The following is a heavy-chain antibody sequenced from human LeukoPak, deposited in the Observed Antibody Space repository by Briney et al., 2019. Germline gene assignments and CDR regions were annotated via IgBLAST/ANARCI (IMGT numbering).Heavy chain of an antibody. V-gene: IGHV1-18*01. D-gene: IGHD3-10*01. CDR3: ARAPTFGNENVRAGFDP. Sequence: AAVKVSCKASGYTFTSFGFSWLRQAPGQGLEWMGWISTYNGNTNYAQKFQGRIALTTDSSTGTAYLELQRLRSDDTAVYYCARAPTFGNENVRAGFDPWGQGTMVTVSS. J-gene: IGHJ5*02. CDR1: GYTFTSFG. CDR2: ISTYNGNT.